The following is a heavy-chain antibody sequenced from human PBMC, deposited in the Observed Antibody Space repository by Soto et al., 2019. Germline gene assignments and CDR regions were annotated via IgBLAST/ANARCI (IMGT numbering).Heavy chain of an antibody. CDR1: GGSISSYS. CDR3: ARNKQWLALYYLDY. J-gene: IGHJ4*02. D-gene: IGHD6-19*01. CDR2: IYHSGST. Sequence: SETLSLTCTVSGGSISSYSLSWIRQPPEKGLEWIGYIYHSGSTYYNPSLKSRVTISVDRSKNQSSLKLSSVTAADTAVYYCARNKQWLALYYLDYRGQGTPVTVSS. V-gene: IGHV4-59*04.